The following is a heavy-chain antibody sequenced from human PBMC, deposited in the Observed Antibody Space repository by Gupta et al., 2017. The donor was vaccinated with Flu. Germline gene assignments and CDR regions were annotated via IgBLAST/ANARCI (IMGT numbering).Heavy chain of an antibody. Sequence: QVQLVESGGGVVQPGRSLRISCVASGFSFSSFGMHWVRQAPGQGLEWVGVIWNDGNNRYYGNSLKGRFTISRDNSKNTVYLQIDSLRVEDTAVYYCARGPRFLNRRAGFDFWGQGTQVTVSS. CDR2: IWNDGNNR. CDR1: GFSFSSFG. CDR3: ARGPRFLNRRAGFDF. J-gene: IGHJ1*01. D-gene: IGHD3-3*01. V-gene: IGHV3-33*01.